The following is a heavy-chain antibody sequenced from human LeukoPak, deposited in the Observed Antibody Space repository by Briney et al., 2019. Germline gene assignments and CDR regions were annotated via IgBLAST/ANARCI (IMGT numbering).Heavy chain of an antibody. Sequence: GGSLRLSCAASGFTFDVYAMHWVREAPGKGLEGVSGISWNSGSIGYADAVKGRFTISRDNVKNSLYLKLNSLRAEDTALYYCARLYATGRYFDYWGQGTLVTVSS. J-gene: IGHJ4*02. CDR3: ARLYATGRYFDY. V-gene: IGHV3-9*01. CDR2: ISWNSGSI. D-gene: IGHD2-8*01. CDR1: GFTFDVYA.